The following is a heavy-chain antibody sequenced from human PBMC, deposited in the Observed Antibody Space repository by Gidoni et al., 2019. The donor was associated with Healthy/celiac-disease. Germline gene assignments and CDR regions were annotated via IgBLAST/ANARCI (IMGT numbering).Heavy chain of an antibody. CDR1: GFTFSSYC. CDR2: ISYDGSNK. V-gene: IGHV3-30*18. J-gene: IGHJ4*02. Sequence: QVQLVESGGGVGQPGRSLRLSCAASGFTFSSYCMHWVRQAPGKGLEWVAVISYDGSNKYYAYSVKGRFTISRDNSKNTLYLQMNSLRAEDTAVYYCAKDTSRVTMIVGYWGQGTLVTVSS. D-gene: IGHD3-22*01. CDR3: AKDTSRVTMIVGY.